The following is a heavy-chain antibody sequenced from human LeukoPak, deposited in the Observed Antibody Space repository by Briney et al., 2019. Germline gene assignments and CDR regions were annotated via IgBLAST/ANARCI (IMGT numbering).Heavy chain of an antibody. D-gene: IGHD3-3*01. V-gene: IGHV1-69*05. J-gene: IGHJ4*02. Sequence: SVTVSFTASGGTFSSYAISWVRQAPGQGLEWMGGIIPIFGTANYAQKFQGRVTITTDESTSTAYMELSSLRSEDTAVYYCARGSYDFWSGYYGYWGQGTLVTVSS. CDR1: GGTFSSYA. CDR3: ARGSYDFWSGYYGY. CDR2: IIPIFGTA.